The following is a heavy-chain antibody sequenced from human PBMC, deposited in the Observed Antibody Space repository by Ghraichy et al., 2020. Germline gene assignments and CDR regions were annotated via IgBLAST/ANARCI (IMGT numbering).Heavy chain of an antibody. J-gene: IGHJ4*02. V-gene: IGHV3-74*01. CDR3: VGELSGCGGDCLHC. CDR1: GFTFSSYG. D-gene: IGHD2-21*02. Sequence: GGSLRLSCAASGFTFSSYGMHWVRQAPGKGLVWVSVINNDGGNTNYADSVKGRFTISRDNVKNTLYLQMNSLRVEDTAVYYCVGELSGCGGDCLHCWGKGTLVTVSS. CDR2: INNDGGNT.